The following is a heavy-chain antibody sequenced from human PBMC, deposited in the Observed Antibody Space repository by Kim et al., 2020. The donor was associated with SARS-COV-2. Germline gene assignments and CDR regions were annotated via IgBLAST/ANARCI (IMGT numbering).Heavy chain of an antibody. D-gene: IGHD1-26*01. V-gene: IGHV3-30*01. J-gene: IGHJ5*02. Sequence: ADSVKGRFTNSRENSKNTVYLQMNSLRAEDTAVYYCARSYTGSYLNWFDPWGQGTLVTVSS. CDR3: ARSYTGSYLNWFDP.